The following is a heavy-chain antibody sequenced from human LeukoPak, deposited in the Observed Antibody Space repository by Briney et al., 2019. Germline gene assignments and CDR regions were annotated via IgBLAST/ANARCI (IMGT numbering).Heavy chain of an antibody. V-gene: IGHV6-1*01. J-gene: IGHJ3*02. CDR1: GDSVSSKSAA. Sequence: SQTLSLTCAISGDSVSSKSAAWNWIRQSPSRGLEWLGRTYYRSKWYNDYAVSMKGRITINPDTSKNQFSLQLNSVTPEDTAVYYCARRYYYDSSGYYRADALDIWGQGTMVTVSS. CDR3: ARRYYYDSSGYYRADALDI. CDR2: TYYRSKWYN. D-gene: IGHD3-22*01.